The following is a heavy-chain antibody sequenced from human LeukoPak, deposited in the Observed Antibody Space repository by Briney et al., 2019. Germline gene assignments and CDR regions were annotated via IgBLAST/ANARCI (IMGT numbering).Heavy chain of an antibody. V-gene: IGHV4-34*01. J-gene: IGHJ4*02. D-gene: IGHD6-13*01. Sequence: SETLSLTCAVHRGPFRVYYGTWIRQPPGKGPEWIGEINHSGSTDYNPSLKSRVTISVDTSKNQFSLKLSSVTAADTAVYYCARGGKQQLDYWGQGTLATVSS. CDR3: ARGGKQQLDY. CDR2: INHSGST. CDR1: RGPFRVYY.